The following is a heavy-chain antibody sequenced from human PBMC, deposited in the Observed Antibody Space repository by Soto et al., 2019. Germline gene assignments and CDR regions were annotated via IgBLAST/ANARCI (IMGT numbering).Heavy chain of an antibody. Sequence: GGSLRLSCAASGFTVSSNYMSWVRQAPGKGLEWVSVIYSGGSTYYADSVKGRFTISRDNSKNTLYLQMNSLRAEDTAVYYCVRDTYFSDSSSYTRCFDFWGQGALVTVSS. D-gene: IGHD3-22*01. V-gene: IGHV3-53*01. CDR3: VRDTYFSDSSSYTRCFDF. CDR2: IYSGGST. CDR1: GFTVSSNY. J-gene: IGHJ4*02.